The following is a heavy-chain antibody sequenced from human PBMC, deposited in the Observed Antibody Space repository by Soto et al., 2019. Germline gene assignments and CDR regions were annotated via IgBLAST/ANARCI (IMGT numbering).Heavy chain of an antibody. J-gene: IGHJ4*02. CDR3: AREVSLGVAAAGYFDS. V-gene: IGHV3-30*04. Sequence: QVHLAESGGGVVQPGRSLRLSCAASGFTFSNYPMNWVRQAPGKGLEWVAVISYDGNTKHYADSVKGRCTISRDNPSNTLYLQMHSLRVEDTAVYYWAREVSLGVAAAGYFDSWGQGAQVTVSS. CDR2: ISYDGNTK. D-gene: IGHD6-25*01. CDR1: GFTFSNYP.